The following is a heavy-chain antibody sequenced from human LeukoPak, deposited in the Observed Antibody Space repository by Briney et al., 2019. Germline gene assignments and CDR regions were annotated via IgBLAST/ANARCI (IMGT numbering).Heavy chain of an antibody. CDR3: AKDDDSSGYYHNY. CDR1: GITVDQYP. D-gene: IGHD3-22*01. J-gene: IGHJ4*02. Sequence: GGSLRLSCATSGITVDQYPMNWVRQAPGKGREGVSLISKDGGATYYADSVKGRFTISRDNSKNSLYLQMNSLRTEDTALYYCAKDDDSSGYYHNYWGQGTLVTVSS. CDR2: ISKDGGAT. V-gene: IGHV3-43*02.